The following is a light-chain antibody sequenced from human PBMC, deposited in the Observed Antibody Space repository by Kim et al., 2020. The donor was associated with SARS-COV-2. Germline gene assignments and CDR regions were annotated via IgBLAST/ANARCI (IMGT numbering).Light chain of an antibody. V-gene: IGLV2-14*03. J-gene: IGLJ2*01. CDR1: NSDYNY. CDR3: NSYRNKTSL. CDR2: DAT. Sequence: QSALTQPASVSESPGQSITISCTGANSDYNYVSWYQQHPGKAPTLVIYDATERPSGVSNRFSGSKSVNTASLTISQLQPEDEAYYYCNSYRNKTSLFGGGTQLTVL.